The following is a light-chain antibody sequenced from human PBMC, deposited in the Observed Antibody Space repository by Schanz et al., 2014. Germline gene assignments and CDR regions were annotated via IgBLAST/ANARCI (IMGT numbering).Light chain of an antibody. CDR1: QSISKY. CDR2: AAS. V-gene: IGKV1-39*01. CDR3: QQSYSTPRWT. Sequence: DIQMTQSPSSLSASVGDRVTITCRASQSISKYLNWYQQKPGKAPKLLIYAASNLQSGVPPRFSGRGSGTDFTLTISSLQPEDFATYYCQQSYSTPRWTFGQGTKVEIK. J-gene: IGKJ1*01.